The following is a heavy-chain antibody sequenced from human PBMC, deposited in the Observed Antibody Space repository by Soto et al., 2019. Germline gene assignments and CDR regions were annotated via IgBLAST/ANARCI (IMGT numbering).Heavy chain of an antibody. V-gene: IGHV3-49*03. J-gene: IGHJ6*02. D-gene: IGHD4-17*01. Sequence: GGSLRLSCTASGFTFGDYAMSWFRQAPGKGLEWVGFIRSKAYGGTTEYAASVKGRFTISRDDSKSIAYLQMNSLKTEDTAVNYCTREFDYGDYYYYGMDVWGQGTTVTVSS. CDR2: IRSKAYGGTT. CDR1: GFTFGDYA. CDR3: TREFDYGDYYYYGMDV.